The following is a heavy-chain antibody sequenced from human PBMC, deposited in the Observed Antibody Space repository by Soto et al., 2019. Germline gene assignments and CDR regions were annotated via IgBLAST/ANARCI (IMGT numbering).Heavy chain of an antibody. J-gene: IGHJ4*02. V-gene: IGHV3-7*01. Sequence: EVQLVESGGGLVQPGGSLRLSCAASGFTFSTYWMTWVRQPPEKGLEWVANIDQDGSERYYVDSVRGRFTISRDNTKKSLYLQMNSLRAEDTAVYYCVCGGNFFVYWGQGTLVTVSP. CDR2: IDQDGSER. D-gene: IGHD2-21*01. CDR1: GFTFSTYW. CDR3: VCGGNFFVY.